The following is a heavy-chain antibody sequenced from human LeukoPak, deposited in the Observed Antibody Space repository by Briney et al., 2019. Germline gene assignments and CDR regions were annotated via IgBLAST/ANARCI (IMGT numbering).Heavy chain of an antibody. V-gene: IGHV4-38-2*02. Sequence: SETLSLTCTVSGYSISSDYYCDWIRQPPGKGLEWIATIHSSGATYYNPSLRSRATIFLDRSANQFSLDLTSVSAADTAAYFCATPGVRGTIDPFDVWGNGTTVIVSS. D-gene: IGHD3-10*01. CDR3: ATPGVRGTIDPFDV. CDR2: IHSSGAT. CDR1: GYSISSDYY. J-gene: IGHJ6*04.